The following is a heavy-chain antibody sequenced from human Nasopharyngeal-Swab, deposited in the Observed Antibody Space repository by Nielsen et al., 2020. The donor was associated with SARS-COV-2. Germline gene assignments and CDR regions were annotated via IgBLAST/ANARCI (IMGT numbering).Heavy chain of an antibody. J-gene: IGHJ5*02. CDR1: GGSFSGYY. CDR3: ARIPREYWFDP. D-gene: IGHD3-10*01. V-gene: IGHV4-34*01. Sequence: GSLRLSCAVYGGSFSGYYWSWIRQPPGKGLEWIGEINHSGSTNYNPSLKSRVTISVDTSKNQFSLKLSSVTAADTAVYYCARIPREYWFDPWGQGTLVTVSS. CDR2: INHSGST.